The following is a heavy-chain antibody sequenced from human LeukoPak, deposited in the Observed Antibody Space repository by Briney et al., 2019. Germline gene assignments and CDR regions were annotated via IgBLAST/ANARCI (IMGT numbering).Heavy chain of an antibody. J-gene: IGHJ4*02. CDR1: GCTFTGYN. CDR2: INPNSGGT. CDR3: ARDGHFDY. Sequence: ASVKVSCKSSGCTFTGYNMQWLRQAPGQGLEWMGWINPNSGGTNYAQKFQGRVTMTRDTSISTAYMELSGLRSDDAAVYYCARDGHFDYWGQGTLVTVSS. V-gene: IGHV1-2*02.